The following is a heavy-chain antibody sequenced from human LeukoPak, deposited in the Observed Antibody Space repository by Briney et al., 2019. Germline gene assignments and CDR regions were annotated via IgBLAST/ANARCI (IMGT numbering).Heavy chain of an antibody. CDR1: GFTFSSYA. CDR3: AKDSCSSTSCPTYYFDY. Sequence: GGSLRPSCAASGFTFSSYAMSWVRQAPGKGLEWVSAISGSGGSTYYADSVKGRFTISRDNSKNTLYLQMNSLRAEDTAVYYCAKDSCSSTSCPTYYFDYWGQGTLVTVSS. CDR2: ISGSGGST. J-gene: IGHJ4*02. V-gene: IGHV3-23*01. D-gene: IGHD2-2*01.